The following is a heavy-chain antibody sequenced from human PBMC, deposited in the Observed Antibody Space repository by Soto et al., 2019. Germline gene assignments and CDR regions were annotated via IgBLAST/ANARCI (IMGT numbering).Heavy chain of an antibody. CDR3: ARGRRRYYDSSGYYYETRPFDY. CDR2: IYYSGST. V-gene: IGHV4-31*03. CDR1: GGSISSGGYY. Sequence: SETQSLTCTVSGGSISSGGYYWSWIRQHPGKGLEWIGYIYYSGSTYYNPSLKSRVTISVDTSKNQFSLKLSSVTAADTAVYYCARGRRRYYDSSGYYYETRPFDYWGQGTLVTVSS. J-gene: IGHJ4*02. D-gene: IGHD3-22*01.